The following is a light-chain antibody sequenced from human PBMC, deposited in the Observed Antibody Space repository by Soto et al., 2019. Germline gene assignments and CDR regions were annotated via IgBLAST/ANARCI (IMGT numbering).Light chain of an antibody. V-gene: IGKV3-20*01. Sequence: EIVLTQSPGSLSLSPGERATLSCRASQSVDSSFFAWYQQKPGQAPRLLIYGASNRATGIPDRFSGSWSGTDFTLTISRLEPEDFAVYYCQQDVSLVTFGQGTKVEI. CDR2: GAS. CDR1: QSVDSSF. J-gene: IGKJ1*01. CDR3: QQDVSLVT.